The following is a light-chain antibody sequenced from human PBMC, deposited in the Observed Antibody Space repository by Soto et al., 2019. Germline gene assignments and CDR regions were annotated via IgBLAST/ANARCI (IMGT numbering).Light chain of an antibody. Sequence: QSVLTQPRSVSGSRGQSVTISCTGTSSDVGDYDYVSWYQQHPGKTPKLMIYDVSKRPSGVPDRFSGSKSGNTASLTISGLQAEDEADYYCCSYAGTYPHVVFGGGTKVTVL. V-gene: IGLV2-11*01. J-gene: IGLJ2*01. CDR3: CSYAGTYPHVV. CDR2: DVS. CDR1: SSDVGDYDY.